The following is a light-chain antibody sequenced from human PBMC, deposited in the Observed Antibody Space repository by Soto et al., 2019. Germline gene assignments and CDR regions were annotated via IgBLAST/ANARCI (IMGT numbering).Light chain of an antibody. CDR1: QSVLSSSNNKNF. Sequence: DFVMTQSPDSLAVSLGARATINCKSSQSVLSSSNNKNFLAWFQQRPGQPPKLLISWASTRESGVPDRFSGSGSGTDFTLTISSLQAEDVAVYYCQQYYAAPLTFGGGTKVEIK. J-gene: IGKJ4*01. V-gene: IGKV4-1*01. CDR3: QQYYAAPLT. CDR2: WAS.